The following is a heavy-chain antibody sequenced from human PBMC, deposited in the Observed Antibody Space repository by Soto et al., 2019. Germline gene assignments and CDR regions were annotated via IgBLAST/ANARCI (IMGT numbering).Heavy chain of an antibody. CDR3: AKGRPRFLEWYYFDY. CDR1: GFTFSSYA. CDR2: ISGSGGST. J-gene: IGHJ4*02. V-gene: IGHV3-23*01. Sequence: GGSLRLSCAASGFTFSSYAMSWVRQAPGKGLEWVSAISGSGGSTYYADSVKVRFTISRDNSKNTLYLQMNSLRAEDTAVYYCAKGRPRFLEWYYFDYWGQGTLVTVSS. D-gene: IGHD3-3*01.